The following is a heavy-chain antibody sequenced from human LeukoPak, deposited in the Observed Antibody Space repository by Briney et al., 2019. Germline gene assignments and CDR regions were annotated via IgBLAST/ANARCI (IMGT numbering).Heavy chain of an antibody. D-gene: IGHD4-17*01. CDR3: ARQGPYGDYEEAAY. CDR2: MYPGDSDT. J-gene: IGHJ4*02. CDR1: GYSFTTYW. V-gene: IGHV5-51*01. Sequence: PGESLKISCQGSGYSFTTYWIGWVRQMPGNGLEWMGIMYPGDSDTRYSPSFQGQVTISADKSISTAYLQWSSLRASDTAMYYCARQGPYGDYEEAAYWGQGTLVTVSS.